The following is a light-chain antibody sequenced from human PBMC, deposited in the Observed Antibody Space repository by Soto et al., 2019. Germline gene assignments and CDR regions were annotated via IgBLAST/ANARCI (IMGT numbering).Light chain of an antibody. V-gene: IGKV1-5*01. Sequence: DIQMTQSPSTLSASVGDRVTITCRASQSISSWLAWYQQKPGKAPKLLIYDASSLESGVPSRFSGSGSGTEFTLTISSLQPDDFATYYCQQYSSYLWTFGQGTKVDNK. CDR1: QSISSW. J-gene: IGKJ1*01. CDR2: DAS. CDR3: QQYSSYLWT.